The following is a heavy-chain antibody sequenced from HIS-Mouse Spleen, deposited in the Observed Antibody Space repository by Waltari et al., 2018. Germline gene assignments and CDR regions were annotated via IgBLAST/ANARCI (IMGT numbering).Heavy chain of an antibody. Sequence: QVQLQQWGAGLLKPSETLSLTCAVYGGSFSGYYWSWIRQPPGKGLEWIGEINHSGSTNYNPSLKSRVTISVDTSKNQFSLKLSSVTAADTAVYYCARATGGEWFDPWGQGTLVTVSS. J-gene: IGHJ5*02. D-gene: IGHD3-16*01. CDR3: ARATGGEWFDP. CDR1: GGSFSGYY. V-gene: IGHV4-34*01. CDR2: INHSGST.